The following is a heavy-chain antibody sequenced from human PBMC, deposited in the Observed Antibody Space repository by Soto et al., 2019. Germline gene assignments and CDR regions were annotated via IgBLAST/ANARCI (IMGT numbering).Heavy chain of an antibody. CDR3: AKDWSSSSHYYGMDV. D-gene: IGHD6-6*01. V-gene: IGHV3-30*18. CDR1: GFTFSSYG. Sequence: GGSLRLSCAASGFTFSSYGMHWVRQAPGKGLEWVAVISYDGSNKYYADSVKGRFTISRDNSKNTLYLQMNSLRAEDTAVYYCAKDWSSSSHYYGMDVWGQGTTVTVSS. J-gene: IGHJ6*02. CDR2: ISYDGSNK.